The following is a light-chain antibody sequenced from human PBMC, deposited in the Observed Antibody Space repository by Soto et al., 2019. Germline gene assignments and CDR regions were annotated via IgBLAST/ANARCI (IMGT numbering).Light chain of an antibody. J-gene: IGKJ5*01. Sequence: DIQMTQSPSSLSSSVEDRFIITCRASQSIINHLNWYQQKPGKAPKLLIFAASSLQSGVPSRFSGSRSGPDFTLTISSLQPEDFAGYYCQQTYSSPITFGQGTRLEIK. V-gene: IGKV1-39*01. CDR2: AAS. CDR3: QQTYSSPIT. CDR1: QSIINH.